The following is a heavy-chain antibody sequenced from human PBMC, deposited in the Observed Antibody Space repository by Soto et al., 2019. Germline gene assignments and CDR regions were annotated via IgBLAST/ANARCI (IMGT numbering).Heavy chain of an antibody. CDR2: IYNGGST. J-gene: IGHJ4*02. Sequence: SETLSLTCTVSGDSVSSVGFHWAWLRRPPGKGLEWIGYIYNGGSTYYRPSLESRMRMSLDATRNHYSLRLTSVTAADTAVYFCARAPVGLDTISYFDYWGQGKLVTVSS. V-gene: IGHV4-30-4*01. CDR1: GDSVSSVGFH. D-gene: IGHD3-3*01. CDR3: ARAPVGLDTISYFDY.